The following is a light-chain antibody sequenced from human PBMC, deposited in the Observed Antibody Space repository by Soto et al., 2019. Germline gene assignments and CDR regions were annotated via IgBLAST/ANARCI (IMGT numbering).Light chain of an antibody. CDR2: LNSDGSH. V-gene: IGLV4-69*01. J-gene: IGLJ2*01. CDR3: QNWGTGVVV. CDR1: SGHSSYA. Sequence: QLVLTQSPSASASLGASVKLTCTLRSGHSSYAIAWHQQQPEKGPRYLMKLNSDGSHSKGDGIPDRFSGSSSGAERYRTISSLQSEDEADYYCQNWGTGVVVFGGVTKLTVL.